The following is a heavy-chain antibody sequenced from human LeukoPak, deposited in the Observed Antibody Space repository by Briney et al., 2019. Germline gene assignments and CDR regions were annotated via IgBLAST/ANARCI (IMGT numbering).Heavy chain of an antibody. CDR1: GYTFTSYA. CDR2: INPLSGDT. D-gene: IGHD2-21*01. V-gene: IGHV1-2*02. CDR3: ARIASDWGSKYWYFDL. J-gene: IGHJ2*01. Sequence: ASVKVSCKASGYTFTSYAMNWVRQAPGQGLEWMGWINPLSGDTNYTQKFQARVTMTRDTSISTAYMELTSLRFDDTATYYCARIASDWGSKYWYFDLWGRGTLVTVSS.